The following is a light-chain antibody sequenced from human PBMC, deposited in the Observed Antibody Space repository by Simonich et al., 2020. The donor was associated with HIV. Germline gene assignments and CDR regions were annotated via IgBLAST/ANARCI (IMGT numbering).Light chain of an antibody. CDR2: DVS. J-gene: IGLJ2*01. V-gene: IGLV2-14*03. CDR3: SSYTSSSTDVV. CDR1: SSDVGGYNY. Sequence: QSALTQPRSVSGSPGQSVTISCTGTSSDVGGYNYVSWYQQHPGKAPKLMIYDVSNLPSGVSNRFSGSKSGNTASLTISGLQAEDEADYYCSSYTSSSTDVVFGGGTKLTVL.